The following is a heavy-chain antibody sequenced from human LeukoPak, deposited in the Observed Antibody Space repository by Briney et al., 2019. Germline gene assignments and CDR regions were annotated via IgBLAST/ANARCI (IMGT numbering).Heavy chain of an antibody. V-gene: IGHV3-11*06. CDR3: ARDLGGYYYGSGSYSPYNWFDP. J-gene: IGHJ5*02. Sequence: GGSLRLSCAASGFTFSDYYMSWIRQAPGKGLEWVSYISSSSSYTNYADSVKGRFTISRDNAKNTLYPQMNSLRAEDTAVYYCARDLGGYYYGSGSYSPYNWFDPWGQGTLVTVSS. CDR1: GFTFSDYY. CDR2: ISSSSSYT. D-gene: IGHD3-10*01.